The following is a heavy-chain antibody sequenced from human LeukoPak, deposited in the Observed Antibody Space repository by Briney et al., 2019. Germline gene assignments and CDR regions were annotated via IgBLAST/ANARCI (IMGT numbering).Heavy chain of an antibody. D-gene: IGHD6-19*01. CDR2: IYYSGST. Sequence: PSETLSLTCTVSGGSINNYYWSWIRQPPGKGLEWIGYIYYSGSTNYNPSLKSRVTISVDTSKNQFSLKLSSVTAADTAVYYCARVTGGWYFDYWGQGTLVTVSS. J-gene: IGHJ4*02. V-gene: IGHV4-59*01. CDR3: ARVTGGWYFDY. CDR1: GGSINNYY.